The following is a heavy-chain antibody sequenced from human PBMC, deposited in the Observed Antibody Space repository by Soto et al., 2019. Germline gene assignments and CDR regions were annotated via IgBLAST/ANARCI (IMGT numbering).Heavy chain of an antibody. D-gene: IGHD6-19*01. Sequence: QVHLVESGGGVVQPGRSLRLSCAASGFTFSTTGMHWVRQAPGKGLEWVAMISHDGGVKHYTDSVKGRFTISRETSNNTVYLQMNSLRPENTAMYHCAKDLYGAGWYNYYDPRGKGNLVTVSS. CDR1: GFTFSTTG. CDR3: AKDLYGAGWYNYYDP. J-gene: IGHJ5*02. V-gene: IGHV3-30*18. CDR2: ISHDGGVK.